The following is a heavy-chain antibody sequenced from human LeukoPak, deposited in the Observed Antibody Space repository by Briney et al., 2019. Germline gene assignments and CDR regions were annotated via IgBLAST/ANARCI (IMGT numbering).Heavy chain of an antibody. J-gene: IGHJ6*02. CDR3: ARTFSGSYYYYGMDV. Sequence: PSETLSFTCTVSGGSISDYFWSWIRQPPGKGLEWIGYIYYSGSTNYNPSLRSRVTISVHTSKNQFSLKLSSVTAADTAIYYCARTFSGSYYYYGMDVCGQRSTVTVSS. CDR1: GGSISDYF. D-gene: IGHD1-26*01. V-gene: IGHV4-59*01. CDR2: IYYSGST.